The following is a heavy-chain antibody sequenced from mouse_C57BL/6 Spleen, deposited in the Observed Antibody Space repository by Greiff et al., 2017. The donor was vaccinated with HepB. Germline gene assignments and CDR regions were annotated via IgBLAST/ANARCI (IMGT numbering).Heavy chain of an antibody. J-gene: IGHJ3*01. CDR3: ARDHSFAY. Sequence: EVKLQQSGPELVKPGASVKISCKASGYTFTDYYMNWVKQSHGKSLEWIGDINPNNGGTSYNQKFKGKATLTVDKSSSTAYMELRSLTSEDSAVYYCARDHSFAYWGQGTLVTVSA. CDR2: INPNNGGT. V-gene: IGHV1-26*01. CDR1: GYTFTDYY.